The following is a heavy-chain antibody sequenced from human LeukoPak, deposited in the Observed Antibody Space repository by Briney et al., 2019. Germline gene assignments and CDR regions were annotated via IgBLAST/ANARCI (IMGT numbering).Heavy chain of an antibody. J-gene: IGHJ4*02. D-gene: IGHD3-10*01. V-gene: IGHV3-30-3*01. Sequence: GGSLRLSCAASGFTFRSYGMEWVRQAPGKGLEWVAVISNDGSDKYYADSVKGRFTISRDNSKNMLYLQMNSLGAEDTAVYYCARDVIRGGQGTLVTVSS. CDR3: ARDVIR. CDR2: ISNDGSDK. CDR1: GFTFRSYG.